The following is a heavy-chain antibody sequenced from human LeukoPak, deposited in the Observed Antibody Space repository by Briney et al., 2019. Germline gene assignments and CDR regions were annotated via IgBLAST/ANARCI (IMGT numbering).Heavy chain of an antibody. J-gene: IGHJ4*02. Sequence: SETLSLTCTVSGGSSISYYWTWIRQAAGKGLEWIGRIHTSGSTKYNPSLNSRVTMSLDTSNNQFSLKLSSVTAADTAVYYCARGAPYSGGNYYFDYWGQGTQVTVSS. V-gene: IGHV4-4*07. CDR3: ARGAPYSGGNYYFDY. CDR1: GGSSISYY. D-gene: IGHD2-15*01. CDR2: IHTSGST.